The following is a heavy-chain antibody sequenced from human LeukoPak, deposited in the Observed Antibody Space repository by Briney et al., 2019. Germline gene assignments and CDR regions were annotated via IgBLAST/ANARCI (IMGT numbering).Heavy chain of an antibody. D-gene: IGHD2-15*01. CDR1: GGTFSSYA. Sequence: GASVKVSCKASGGTFSSYAISWVRQAPGQGLEWMGGIIPIFGTANYAQKFQGRVTITADESTSTAYMELSSLRSEDTAVYYCASHCSGGSCYSGRFDPWGQGTLVTVSS. CDR3: ASHCSGGSCYSGRFDP. J-gene: IGHJ5*02. CDR2: IIPIFGTA. V-gene: IGHV1-69*01.